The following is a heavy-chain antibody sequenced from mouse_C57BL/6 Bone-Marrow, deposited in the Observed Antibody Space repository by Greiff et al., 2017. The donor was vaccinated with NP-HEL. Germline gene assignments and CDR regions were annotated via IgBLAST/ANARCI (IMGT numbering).Heavy chain of an antibody. CDR1: GYTFTDYE. V-gene: IGHV1-15*01. Sequence: QVQLQQSGAELVRPGASVTLSCKASGYTFTDYEMHWVQQTPVHGLEWIGAIDPETGGTAYNQKFQGKAILTADKSSSTAYMELRSLTSEDSAVYYCTPITTVVATGTRAMDYWGQGTSVTGSS. CDR3: TPITTVVATGTRAMDY. CDR2: IDPETGGT. J-gene: IGHJ4*01. D-gene: IGHD1-1*01.